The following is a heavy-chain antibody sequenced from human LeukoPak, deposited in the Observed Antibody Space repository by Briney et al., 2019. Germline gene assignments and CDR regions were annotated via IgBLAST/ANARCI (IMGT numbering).Heavy chain of an antibody. J-gene: IGHJ4*02. V-gene: IGHV3-33*03. Sequence: PGGSLRLSCAASGFTFSTYAMHWVRQAPGKGLEWVAVIGPDGSEKYYADSVKGRFTIARDNAKNSVYLQMNSLRAEDTGIYYCARAIRLWGQGTLVTVSS. D-gene: IGHD1-1*01. CDR1: GFTFSTYA. CDR3: ARAIRL. CDR2: IGPDGSEK.